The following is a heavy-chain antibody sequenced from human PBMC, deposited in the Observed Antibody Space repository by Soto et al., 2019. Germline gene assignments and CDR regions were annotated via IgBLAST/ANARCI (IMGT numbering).Heavy chain of an antibody. CDR3: AKEVASYNWEGPSFDY. D-gene: IGHD1-20*01. CDR1: GFTFSSYA. V-gene: IGHV3-23*01. CDR2: ISGSGGST. Sequence: EVQLLESGGGLVQPGGSLRLSCAASGFTFSSYAMSWVRQAPGKGLEWVSAISGSGGSTYYADSVKGRFTISRDNSKNTLYLQMNSLRAEDTAVYYCAKEVASYNWEGPSFDYWGQGPLVTVSS. J-gene: IGHJ4*02.